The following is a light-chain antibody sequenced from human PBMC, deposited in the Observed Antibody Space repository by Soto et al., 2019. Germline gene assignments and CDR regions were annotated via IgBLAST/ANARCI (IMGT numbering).Light chain of an antibody. Sequence: EIVLTQSPATLSLSPGERALLSCRASQSVSNYLAWYQQRPGQAPSLLIYDASNRATGIAARFSGSGSGTDFTLNHSSVDPADSAVYEFQQRSNSLLSFGGATKLEV. V-gene: IGKV3-11*01. CDR1: QSVSNY. J-gene: IGKJ4*01. CDR2: DAS. CDR3: QQRSNSLLS.